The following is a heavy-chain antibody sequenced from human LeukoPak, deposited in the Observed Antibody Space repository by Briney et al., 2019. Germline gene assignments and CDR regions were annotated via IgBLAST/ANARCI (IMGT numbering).Heavy chain of an antibody. Sequence: GGSLRLSCAASGFTFSSYAMSWVRQAPGKGLEWVSAISGSGGSTYYADSVKGRFTISRDNSKSTLYLQMNSLRAEDTAVYYCAKDNWNYGYYFDYWGQGTLVTVSS. V-gene: IGHV3-23*01. J-gene: IGHJ4*02. D-gene: IGHD1-7*01. CDR1: GFTFSSYA. CDR2: ISGSGGST. CDR3: AKDNWNYGYYFDY.